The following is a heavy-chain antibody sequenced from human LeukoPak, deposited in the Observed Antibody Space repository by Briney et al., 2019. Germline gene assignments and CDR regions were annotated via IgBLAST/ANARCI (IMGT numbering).Heavy chain of an antibody. D-gene: IGHD3-10*01. CDR1: GFTFSSYS. Sequence: PGGSLRLSCAASGFTFSSYSMNWVRQAPGKGLEWVSYISSSSSTIYYVDSVKGRFTISRGNAKNSLYLQMNSLRAEDTAVYYCAREPLWFGEPDWGQGTLVTVSS. CDR3: AREPLWFGEPD. CDR2: ISSSSSTI. J-gene: IGHJ4*02. V-gene: IGHV3-48*01.